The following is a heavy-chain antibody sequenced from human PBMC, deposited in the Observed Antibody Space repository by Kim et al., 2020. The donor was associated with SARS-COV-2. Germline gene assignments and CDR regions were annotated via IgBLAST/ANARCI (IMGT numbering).Heavy chain of an antibody. Sequence: SETLSLTCAVYGGSFSGYYWSWIRQPPGKGLEWIGEINHSGSTNYNPSLKSRVTISVDTSKNQFSLKLSSVTAADTAVYYCARRLLGVSMDYWGQGTLVT. CDR3: ARRLLGVSMDY. CDR1: GGSFSGYY. D-gene: IGHD3-16*01. V-gene: IGHV4-34*01. J-gene: IGHJ4*02. CDR2: INHSGST.